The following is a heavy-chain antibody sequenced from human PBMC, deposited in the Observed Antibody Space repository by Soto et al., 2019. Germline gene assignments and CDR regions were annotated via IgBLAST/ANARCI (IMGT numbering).Heavy chain of an antibody. CDR1: RFTFDNYA. J-gene: IGHJ4*02. CDR3: AGRPWRAGSWSSYYFDY. V-gene: IGHV3-23*01. Sequence: EVQLLESGGGLVQPGGSLRLSCAASRFTFDNYAMSWVRQAPGKGLEWVSAVCGSGGCTYYADSVKGRFTISRDNSKNTLYLQMNSLRAEDTAVYYCAGRPWRAGSWSSYYFDYWGQGTLVTVSS. D-gene: IGHD6-13*01. CDR2: VCGSGGCT.